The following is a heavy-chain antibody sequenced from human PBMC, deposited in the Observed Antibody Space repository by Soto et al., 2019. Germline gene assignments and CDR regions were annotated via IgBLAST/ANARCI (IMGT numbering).Heavy chain of an antibody. Sequence: QVQLQESGPGLVKPSGTLSLTCAVSGGSISSSNWWSWVRQPPGKGLEWIGEIYHSGSTNYNPSLKSCITISVDKSKNQFAMKLSSVTAADTAVYYSARAAMGGSSWPFDYWGQGTLVTVSS. CDR3: ARAAMGGSSWPFDY. D-gene: IGHD6-13*01. V-gene: IGHV4-4*02. CDR2: IYHSGST. J-gene: IGHJ4*02. CDR1: GGSISSSNW.